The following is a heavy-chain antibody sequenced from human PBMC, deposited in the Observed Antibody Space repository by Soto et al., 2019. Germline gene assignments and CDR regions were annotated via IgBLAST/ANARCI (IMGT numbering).Heavy chain of an antibody. CDR1: GFTFSNYW. D-gene: IGHD6-19*01. Sequence: EVQVVESGGGLVQPGGSLRLSCAASGFTFSNYWMGWVRHTPGKGLEWVANIKGDGSERHYVDSVQGRFTISRDNAKNSLYLQMNSLRAEDTAVYYCARYFRITEAGHYYFDDWGQGTLVTVSS. V-gene: IGHV3-7*01. J-gene: IGHJ4*02. CDR2: IKGDGSER. CDR3: ARYFRITEAGHYYFDD.